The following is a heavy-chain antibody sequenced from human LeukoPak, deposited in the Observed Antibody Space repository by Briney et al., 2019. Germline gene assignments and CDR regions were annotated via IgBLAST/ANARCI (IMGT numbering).Heavy chain of an antibody. CDR3: ARDGGHVGGFYYMDV. Sequence: GGSLRLSCAASGFTFSSYSMNWVRQAPGKGLEWVSSIGSSSRYTFYADSLKGRFAISRDNAQDSLYLQMNSLRAGDTALYYCARDGGHVGGFYYMDVWGKGTTVTVSS. V-gene: IGHV3-21*01. CDR2: IGSSSRYT. D-gene: IGHD3-10*01. CDR1: GFTFSSYS. J-gene: IGHJ6*03.